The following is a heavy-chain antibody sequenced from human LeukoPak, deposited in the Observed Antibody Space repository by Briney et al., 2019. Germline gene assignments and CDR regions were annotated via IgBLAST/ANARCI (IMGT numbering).Heavy chain of an antibody. V-gene: IGHV3-21*01. CDR3: ARDTGGWDKEGYYFDY. Sequence: GGSLRLSCAASGFTFSSYSMNWVRQAPGKGLEWVSSISSSSYIYYADSVRGRFTISRDNAKNSLYLQMNSLRAEDTAVYYCARDTGGWDKEGYYFDYWGQGTLVTVSS. CDR1: GFTFSSYS. D-gene: IGHD2-8*02. CDR2: ISSSSYI. J-gene: IGHJ4*02.